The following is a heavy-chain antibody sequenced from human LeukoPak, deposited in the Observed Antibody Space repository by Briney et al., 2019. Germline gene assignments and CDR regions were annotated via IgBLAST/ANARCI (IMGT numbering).Heavy chain of an antibody. CDR3: ARGYSYGYPLDY. CDR2: INAGNGNT. J-gene: IGHJ4*02. V-gene: IGHV1-3*01. D-gene: IGHD5-18*01. Sequence: QAPGQRLEWMGWINAGNGNTKYSQKFQGRVTITRDTSASTAYMELSSLRSEDTAVYYCARGYSYGYPLDYWGQGTLVTVSS.